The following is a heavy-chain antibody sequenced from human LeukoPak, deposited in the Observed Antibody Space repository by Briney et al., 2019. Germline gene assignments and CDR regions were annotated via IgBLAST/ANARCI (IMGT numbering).Heavy chain of an antibody. CDR3: ARDKVAGYCSGGSCYFDC. CDR1: GYTFTSYG. J-gene: IGHJ4*02. Sequence: EASVKVSCKASGYTFTSYGISWVRQAPGQGLEWMGWISAYNGNTNYAQKLQGRVTMTTDTSTSTAYMELRSLRSDDTAVYYCARDKVAGYCSGGSCYFDCWGQGTLVTVSS. D-gene: IGHD2-15*01. CDR2: ISAYNGNT. V-gene: IGHV1-18*01.